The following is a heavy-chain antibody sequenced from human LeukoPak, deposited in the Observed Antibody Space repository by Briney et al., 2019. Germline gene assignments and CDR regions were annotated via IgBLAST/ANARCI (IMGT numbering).Heavy chain of an antibody. CDR3: VRREMIVVVITDLHAFDI. J-gene: IGHJ3*02. D-gene: IGHD3-22*01. CDR2: INHSGST. V-gene: IGHV4-34*01. Sequence: PSETLSLTCAVYGGSFSGYYWSWIHQPPGKGLEWIGEINHSGSTNYNPSLKSRVTISVDTSKNQFSLKLSSVTAADTAVYYCVRREMIVVVITDLHAFDIWGQGTMVTVSS. CDR1: GGSFSGYY.